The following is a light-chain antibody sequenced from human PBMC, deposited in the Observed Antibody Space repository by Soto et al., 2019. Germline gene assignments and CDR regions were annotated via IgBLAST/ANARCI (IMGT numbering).Light chain of an antibody. Sequence: VLPQSPGTLTLSPGERATLSCRASQSVSSTYLAWYQQKPGQAPRLLIYGASSRATGIPDRFSGSGSGTDFTLTISRLEPEDFAVYYCQQFGSSPRTFGQRTKVDIK. J-gene: IGKJ1*01. CDR3: QQFGSSPRT. CDR2: GAS. V-gene: IGKV3-20*01. CDR1: QSVSSTY.